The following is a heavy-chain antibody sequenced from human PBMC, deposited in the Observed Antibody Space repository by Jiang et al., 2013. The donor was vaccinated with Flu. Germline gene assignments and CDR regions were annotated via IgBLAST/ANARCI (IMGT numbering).Heavy chain of an antibody. D-gene: IGHD2-2*01. Sequence: VQLVESGGGLVQPGGSLRLSCAASGFIFSHHNMNWVRQAPGKGLEWLSHISSSGSDIYYADSVRGRFIISRDNDKNSLFLQMNSLRDEDTAVYYCARGKYQPDIRGQGTPVTVSS. CDR1: GFIFSHHN. V-gene: IGHV3-48*02. J-gene: IGHJ4*02. CDR2: ISSSGSDI. CDR3: ARGKYQPDI.